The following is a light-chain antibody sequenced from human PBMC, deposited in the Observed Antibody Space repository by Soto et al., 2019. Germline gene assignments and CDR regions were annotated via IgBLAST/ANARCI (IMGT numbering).Light chain of an antibody. CDR1: QSVSSSY. CDR3: QQYAISPIT. V-gene: IGKV3-20*01. CDR2: GAS. J-gene: IGKJ4*01. Sequence: EIVLTQSPGTLSLSPGERATLSCRASQSVSSSYLAWYQQKPGQAPRLLIYGASSRATGIPDRFSGSGSGTDFTLTISRLEPEDFAVYFCQQYAISPITFGGGAKLEIK.